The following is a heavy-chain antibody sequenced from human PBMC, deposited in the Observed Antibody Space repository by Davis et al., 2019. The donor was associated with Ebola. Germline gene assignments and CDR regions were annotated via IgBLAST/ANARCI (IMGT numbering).Heavy chain of an antibody. CDR1: GGPISSYY. J-gene: IGHJ4*02. CDR3: ARRDGHAPPRY. CDR2: IYYSGST. Sequence: SETLSLTCTVPGGPISSYYWSWIRQPPGKGLEWIGYIYYSGSTNYNPSLKSRVTISVDTSKNQFSLKLSSVTAADTAVYYCARRDGHAPPRYWGQGTLVTVSS. V-gene: IGHV4-59*12. D-gene: IGHD5-24*01.